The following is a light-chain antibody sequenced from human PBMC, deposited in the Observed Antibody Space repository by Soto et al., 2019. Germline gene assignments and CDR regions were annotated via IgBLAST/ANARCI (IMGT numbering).Light chain of an antibody. CDR2: YMS. J-gene: IGKJ1*01. Sequence: EIVLTQSPATLSSSPGETATLSCRASQYVGSRLAWYQHKPGQGPRLLIYYMSKRATGIPARFSGSGSGTDFTLTISSLAPDDFAIYYCHQRQSWPRTFGQGTKV. CDR1: QYVGSR. V-gene: IGKV3-11*01. CDR3: HQRQSWPRT.